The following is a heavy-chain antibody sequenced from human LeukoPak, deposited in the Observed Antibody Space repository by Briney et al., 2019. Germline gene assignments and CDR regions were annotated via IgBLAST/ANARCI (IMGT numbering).Heavy chain of an antibody. CDR1: GGSISSYY. Sequence: SETLSLTCTVSGGSISSYYWSWIRQPPGKGLEWIGYIYYSGSTNYNPSLKSRVTISVDTSKNQFSLKLSSVTAADTAVYYCARQLSSGWYWGAFDIWGQGTMVTVSS. CDR2: IYYSGST. CDR3: ARQLSSGWYWGAFDI. D-gene: IGHD6-19*01. V-gene: IGHV4-59*01. J-gene: IGHJ3*02.